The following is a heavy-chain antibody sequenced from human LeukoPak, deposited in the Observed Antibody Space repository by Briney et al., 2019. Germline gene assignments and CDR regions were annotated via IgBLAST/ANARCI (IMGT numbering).Heavy chain of an antibody. D-gene: IGHD6-6*01. CDR2: ISYDGSNK. CDR1: GFTFSSYG. V-gene: IGHV3-30*18. CDR3: AKDREEYPSYYFDY. Sequence: PGGSLRLSCAASGFTFSSYGMHWVRQAPGKGLEWVAVISYDGSNKYYADSVKGRFTISRDNSKNTLYLQMNSLRAEDTAVYYCAKDREEYPSYYFDYWGQGTLVTVSS. J-gene: IGHJ4*02.